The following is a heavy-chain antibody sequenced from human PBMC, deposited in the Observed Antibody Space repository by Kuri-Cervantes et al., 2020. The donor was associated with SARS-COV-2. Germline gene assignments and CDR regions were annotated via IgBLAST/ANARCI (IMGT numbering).Heavy chain of an antibody. CDR1: GFTFSSYG. CDR3: ARASASIAARLVLYHYYYMDV. J-gene: IGHJ6*03. V-gene: IGHV3-33*01. Sequence: GESLKISCAASGFTFSSYGMHWVRQAPGKGLEWVAVIWCDGSNKYYADSVKGRFTISRDNSKNTLYLQMNSLRAEDTAVYYCARASASIAARLVLYHYYYMDVWGKGTTVTVSS. D-gene: IGHD6-6*01. CDR2: IWCDGSNK.